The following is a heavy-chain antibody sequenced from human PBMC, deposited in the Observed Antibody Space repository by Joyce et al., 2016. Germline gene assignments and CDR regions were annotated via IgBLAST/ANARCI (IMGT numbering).Heavy chain of an antibody. CDR3: ARGGMIRHRYFGY. CDR1: GFTFSNYG. CDR2: ITGSGSCT. D-gene: IGHD3-16*01. Sequence: EVQLLESGGGLVQPGGSLRLSCAASGFTFSNYGMSWVRQAPGKGLEWVSTITGSGSCTYYADSVKGRFTISRDNSKNTLYLQMSSLRGEDTAVYYCARGGMIRHRYFGYWGQGTLVTVSS. V-gene: IGHV3-23*01. J-gene: IGHJ4*02.